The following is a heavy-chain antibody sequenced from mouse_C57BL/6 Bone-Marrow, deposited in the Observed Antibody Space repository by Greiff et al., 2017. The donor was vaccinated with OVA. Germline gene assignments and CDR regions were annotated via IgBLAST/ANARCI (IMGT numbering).Heavy chain of an antibody. Sequence: VQLKASGAALVRPGASVKLSCTASGFNIKDDYMHWVKQRPEQGLEWIGWIDPENGDTEYASKFQGKATITADTSSNTAYLQLSSLTSEDTAVYYCTIYYSYWGQGTTLTVSS. CDR2: IDPENGDT. D-gene: IGHD2-12*01. V-gene: IGHV14-4*01. CDR1: GFNIKDDY. J-gene: IGHJ2*01. CDR3: TIYYSY.